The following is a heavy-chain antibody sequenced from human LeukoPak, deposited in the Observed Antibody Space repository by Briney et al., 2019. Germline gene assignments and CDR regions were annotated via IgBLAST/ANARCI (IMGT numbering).Heavy chain of an antibody. Sequence: GGSLRLSCAASGFTFSGYYMSWIRQAPGKGLEWVSYISSSGSTIYYADSVKGRFTISRDNAKNSLYLQMNSLRAEDTAVYYCAREVRAYDSSGYYLDYWGQGTLVTVSS. J-gene: IGHJ4*02. CDR2: ISSSGSTI. D-gene: IGHD3-22*01. V-gene: IGHV3-11*01. CDR1: GFTFSGYY. CDR3: AREVRAYDSSGYYLDY.